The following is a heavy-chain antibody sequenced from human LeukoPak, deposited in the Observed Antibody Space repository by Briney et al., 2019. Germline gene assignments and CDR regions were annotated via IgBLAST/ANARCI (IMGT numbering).Heavy chain of an antibody. J-gene: IGHJ4*02. Sequence: GGSLRLSCTASGFSFSTYAMNWVRQAPGKGLEWVSAIGTAGDTYYTGSVKGRFTISRENAKNSLYLQMNSLRAGDTAVYYGARVAKERVGGVYYFDYWGQGTLVTVSS. CDR1: GFSFSTYA. D-gene: IGHD1-1*01. V-gene: IGHV3-13*01. CDR2: IGTAGDT. CDR3: ARVAKERVGGVYYFDY.